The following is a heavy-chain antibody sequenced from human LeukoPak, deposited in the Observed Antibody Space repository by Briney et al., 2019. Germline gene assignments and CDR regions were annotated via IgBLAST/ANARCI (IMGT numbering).Heavy chain of an antibody. Sequence: GGSLRLSCEASGFTFTDYALSWVRQAPGKGLEWVSGVSGRGSGTYYAGSVRGRFTISRDNSKDTVYLLMSSLRAEDTAVYYCARDRSGYSYGRFDYWGQGTLVTVSS. CDR1: GFTFTDYA. CDR2: VSGRGSGT. V-gene: IGHV3-23*01. D-gene: IGHD5-18*01. CDR3: ARDRSGYSYGRFDY. J-gene: IGHJ4*02.